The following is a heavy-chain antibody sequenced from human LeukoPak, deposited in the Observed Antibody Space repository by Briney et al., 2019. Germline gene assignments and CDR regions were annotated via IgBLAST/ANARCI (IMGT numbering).Heavy chain of an antibody. Sequence: GGSLRLSCAASGFTFSSYGMHWVRQAPGKGLEWVAVISYDGSNKYYADSVKGRFTISRDNSKNTLYLQMNSLRAEDTAVYYCAKDWDSKQQSPRLFDYWGQGTLVTVSS. CDR3: AKDWDSKQQSPRLFDY. CDR2: ISYDGSNK. CDR1: GFTFSSYG. D-gene: IGHD6-13*01. J-gene: IGHJ4*02. V-gene: IGHV3-30*18.